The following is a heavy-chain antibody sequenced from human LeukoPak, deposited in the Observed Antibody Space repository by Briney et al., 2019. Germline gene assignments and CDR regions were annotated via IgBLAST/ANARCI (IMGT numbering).Heavy chain of an antibody. Sequence: SETLSLTCTVSGSSITSYYWSWVRHPAGKGLEWIARINTSGSTNYNPSLKGRVTISEDTAKNQCSLKLSTVTAADTAVYYCARDRGWFGEVLENDAFDTWGQGTMVTVSS. J-gene: IGHJ3*02. CDR3: ARDRGWFGEVLENDAFDT. CDR2: INTSGST. CDR1: GSSITSYY. V-gene: IGHV4-4*07. D-gene: IGHD3-10*01.